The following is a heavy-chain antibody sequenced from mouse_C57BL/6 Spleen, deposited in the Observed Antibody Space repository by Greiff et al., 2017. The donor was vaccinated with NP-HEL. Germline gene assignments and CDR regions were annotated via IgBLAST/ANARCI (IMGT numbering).Heavy chain of an antibody. CDR1: GYSITSGYY. CDR3: ARDWDYTFAY. CDR2: ISYDGSN. D-gene: IGHD2-4*01. Sequence: DVKLQESGPGLVKPSQSLSLTCSVTGYSITSGYYWNWIRQFPGNKLEWMGYISYDGSNNYNPSLKNRISITRDTSKNQFFLKLNSVTTEDTATYYCARDWDYTFAYWGQGTLVTVSA. J-gene: IGHJ3*01. V-gene: IGHV3-6*01.